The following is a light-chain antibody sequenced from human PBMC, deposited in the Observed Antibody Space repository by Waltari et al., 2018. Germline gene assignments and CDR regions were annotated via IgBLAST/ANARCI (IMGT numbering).Light chain of an antibody. J-gene: IGLJ3*02. CDR3: HSRDTISTRV. V-gene: IGLV3-19*01. Sequence: SSELTQDPAVSVALGQTVRNTCQGDSLQRYYASWYQQRPGQAPRLVLYGQDNRPSGIPDRFSGSTSGDTASLTITGAQAEDEADYYCHSRDTISTRVFGGGTRLTV. CDR1: SLQRYY. CDR2: GQD.